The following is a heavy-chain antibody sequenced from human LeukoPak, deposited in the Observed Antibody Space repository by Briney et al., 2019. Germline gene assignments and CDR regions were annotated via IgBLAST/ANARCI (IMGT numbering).Heavy chain of an antibody. Sequence: GGSLRLSCTASGFAFDEHGMSWVRQVPGKGLEWASGINWSGGSTGYADTLMGRFTIYRDKAKNSLYLQMDSLRAEDTALYYCARAPITSPFYFDYWGQGTLVTVSS. CDR2: INWSGGST. CDR1: GFAFDEHG. D-gene: IGHD2-2*01. V-gene: IGHV3-20*04. CDR3: ARAPITSPFYFDY. J-gene: IGHJ4*02.